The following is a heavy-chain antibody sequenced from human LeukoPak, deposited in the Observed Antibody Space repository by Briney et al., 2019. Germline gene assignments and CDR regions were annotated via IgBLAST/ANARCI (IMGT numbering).Heavy chain of an antibody. CDR1: GHSITSTYSISGGYY. V-gene: IGHV4-38-2*01. J-gene: IGHJ3*02. D-gene: IGHD1-26*01. Sequence: SETLSLICDVSGHSITSTYSISGGYYWGCLRQPPGKGLEWIGSIYHDGSIYYNPSLKSRVAISVDTSDNLFSLNLTSVTAADTAVYFCARTSRSGRAGGPFDIWGLGTMVTVSS. CDR3: ARTSRSGRAGGPFDI. CDR2: IYHDGSI.